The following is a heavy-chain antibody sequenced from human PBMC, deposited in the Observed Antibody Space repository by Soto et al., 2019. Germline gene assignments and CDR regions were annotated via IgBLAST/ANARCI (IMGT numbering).Heavy chain of an antibody. CDR1: GFTFSSYA. CDR3: AKDFRTTDYDFWSGYCLFDY. J-gene: IGHJ4*02. Sequence: LRLSCAASGFTFSSYAMSWVRQAPGKGLEWVSAISGSGGSTYYADSVKGRFTISRDNSKNTLYLQMNSLRAEDTAVYYCAKDFRTTDYDFWSGYCLFDYWGQGTLVTVS. V-gene: IGHV3-23*01. CDR2: ISGSGGST. D-gene: IGHD3-3*01.